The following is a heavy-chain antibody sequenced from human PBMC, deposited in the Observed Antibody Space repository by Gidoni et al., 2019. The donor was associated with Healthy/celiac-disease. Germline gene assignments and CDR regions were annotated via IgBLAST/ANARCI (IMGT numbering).Heavy chain of an antibody. D-gene: IGHD6-19*01. Sequence: EVQLVQSGAEVKKPGASLRISCKGSGYSFTSYWITWVRRMPGKGLEWMGRIVPSDSYTNYSPSFQGHVTISADKSISTAYLQWSSLKASDTAMYYCARRRTLYPWEAVAGTVGGYWFDPWGQGTLVTVSS. CDR1: GYSFTSYW. CDR3: ARRRTLYPWEAVAGTVGGYWFDP. V-gene: IGHV5-10-1*03. CDR2: IVPSDSYT. J-gene: IGHJ5*02.